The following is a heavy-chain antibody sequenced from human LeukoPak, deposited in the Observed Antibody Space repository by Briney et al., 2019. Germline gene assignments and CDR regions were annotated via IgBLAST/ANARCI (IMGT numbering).Heavy chain of an antibody. V-gene: IGHV3-23*01. Sequence: PGGSLRLSCAASGFTFSSYAMSWVRQAPGKGLEWVSAISGSGANTYYADSVKGRFTISRDNSKNTLYLQMNSLRAEDAAVYYCAKDDTWIQLWYDYWGQGTQVTVSS. CDR1: GFTFSSYA. CDR3: AKDDTWIQLWYDY. CDR2: ISGSGANT. D-gene: IGHD5-18*01. J-gene: IGHJ4*02.